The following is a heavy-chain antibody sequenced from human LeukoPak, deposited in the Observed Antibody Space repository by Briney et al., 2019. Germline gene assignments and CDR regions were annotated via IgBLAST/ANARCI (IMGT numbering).Heavy chain of an antibody. V-gene: IGHV4-59*08. CDR1: GGSINRYF. CDR2: IYYIGNT. CDR3: ARHESILTGYSNTHFDY. Sequence: SETLSLTCTVSGGSINRYFWTWIRQPPGKGLGWIGYIYYIGNTNYNPSLKSRVTLSVDASKNQFSLKLSSVTAADTAVYYCARHESILTGYSNTHFDYWGQGTLVTVSS. D-gene: IGHD3-9*01. J-gene: IGHJ4*02.